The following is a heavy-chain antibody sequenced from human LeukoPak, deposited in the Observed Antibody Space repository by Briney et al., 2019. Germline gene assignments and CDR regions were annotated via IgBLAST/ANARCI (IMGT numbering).Heavy chain of an antibody. J-gene: IGHJ4*02. CDR3: ARLGSLHYYDSSGYYLDPFDY. CDR2: INPSGGST. V-gene: IGHV1-46*01. CDR1: GYTFTTYA. Sequence: ASVKVSCKASGYTFTTYAFSWVRQAPGQGLEWMGIINPSGGSTSYAQKFQGRVTMTRDMSTSTVYMELSSLRSEDTAVYYCARLGSLHYYDSSGYYLDPFDYWGQGTLVTVSS. D-gene: IGHD3-22*01.